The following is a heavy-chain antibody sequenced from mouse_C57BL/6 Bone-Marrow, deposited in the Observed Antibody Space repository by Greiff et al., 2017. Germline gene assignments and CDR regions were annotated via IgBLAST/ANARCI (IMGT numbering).Heavy chain of an antibody. Sequence: VQLQQPGAELVKPGASVKLSCKASGYTFTSYWMHWVKQRPGRGLEWIGRIDPNSGGTKYNEKFKSKAALTVDKPSSTAYMQLSSLTSEDSAVYYCGRSRDYDVEGFDYWGQGTTLTVSS. V-gene: IGHV1-72*01. CDR3: GRSRDYDVEGFDY. D-gene: IGHD2-4*01. CDR1: GYTFTSYW. J-gene: IGHJ2*01. CDR2: IDPNSGGT.